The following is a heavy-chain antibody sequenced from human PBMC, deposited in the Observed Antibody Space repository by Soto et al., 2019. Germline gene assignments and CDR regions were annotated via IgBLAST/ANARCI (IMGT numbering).Heavy chain of an antibody. J-gene: IGHJ6*02. CDR3: AIDQDKQLAPYYYYGMDV. V-gene: IGHV3-33*01. Sequence: PGGSLRLSCTASGLNFSSYGMHCFRQAPGKGLEWVAVIWYDGSNKYYADSVKGRFTISRDNSKNTLYLQMNSLRAEDTAVYYCAIDQDKQLAPYYYYGMDVCGRGTTVTVSS. D-gene: IGHD6-6*01. CDR1: GLNFSSYG. CDR2: IWYDGSNK.